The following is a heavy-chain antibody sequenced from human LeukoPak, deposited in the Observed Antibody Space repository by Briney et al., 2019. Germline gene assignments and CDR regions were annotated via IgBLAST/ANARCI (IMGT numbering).Heavy chain of an antibody. CDR1: GFTFSSYS. CDR3: ARGIYDSSGYYYFDY. V-gene: IGHV3-66*01. J-gene: IGHJ4*02. D-gene: IGHD3-22*01. Sequence: GGSPRLSCAASGFTFSSYSMNWVRQAPGKGLEWVSFIYSGGDTYYADSVKGRFTISRDNSKNTFHLQMNSLRAEDTAVYYCARGIYDSSGYYYFDYWGQGTLVTVSS. CDR2: IYSGGDT.